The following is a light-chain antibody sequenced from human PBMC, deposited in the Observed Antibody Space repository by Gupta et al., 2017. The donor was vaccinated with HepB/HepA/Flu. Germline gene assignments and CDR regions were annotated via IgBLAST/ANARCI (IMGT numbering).Light chain of an antibody. CDR1: SNDFGDFNY. CDR3: SSFTYATTLVV. Sequence: QSALPQPASVSGSPGQSITISCTATSNDFGDFNYVSWYQQHPGKAPKLFISDVSNRPSGVSNRFSGSKSGNTASLTISGLQAEDEADDYCSSFTYATTLVVFGGGTRLTVL. J-gene: IGLJ2*01. CDR2: DVS. V-gene: IGLV2-14*03.